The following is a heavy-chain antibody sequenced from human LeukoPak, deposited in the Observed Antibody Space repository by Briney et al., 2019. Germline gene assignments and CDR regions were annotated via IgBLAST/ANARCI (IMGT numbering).Heavy chain of an antibody. J-gene: IGHJ5*02. D-gene: IGHD2-15*01. CDR3: ARGAVNPVPWRQLPQRGWFDP. CDR2: MNPNSGNT. CDR1: GYTFTSYD. V-gene: IGHV1-8*01. Sequence: ASVKVSCKASGYTFTSYDINWVRQATGQGLEWMGWMNPNSGNTGYAQKFQGRVTMTRNTSISTAYMELSSLRSEDTAVYYCARGAVNPVPWRQLPQRGWFDPWGQGTLVTVSS.